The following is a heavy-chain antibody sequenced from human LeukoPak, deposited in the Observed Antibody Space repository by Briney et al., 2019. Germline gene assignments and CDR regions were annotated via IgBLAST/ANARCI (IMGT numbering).Heavy chain of an antibody. Sequence: GGSLRLSCAASGFTFSSYDMHWVRQATGKGLEWVSAISGSGGSTYYADSVKGRFTISRDNSKNTLYLQMNSLRAEDTAVYYCARTVGGYGRPLDYWGQGTLVTVSS. V-gene: IGHV3-23*01. D-gene: IGHD5-18*01. J-gene: IGHJ4*02. CDR2: ISGSGGST. CDR3: ARTVGGYGRPLDY. CDR1: GFTFSSYD.